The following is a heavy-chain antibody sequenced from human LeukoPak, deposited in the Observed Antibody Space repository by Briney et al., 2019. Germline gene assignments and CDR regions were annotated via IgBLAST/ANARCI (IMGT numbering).Heavy chain of an antibody. D-gene: IGHD5-18*01. J-gene: IGHJ4*02. Sequence: ASVKVSCKASGYTFTSYGISLVRQAPGQGLEWMGWISAYNCNTNYAQKLQGRVTMTADKATSTAYMELRSLRSDDTAVYYCASSRPDTAILNWGQGTLVTVSS. CDR1: GYTFTSYG. V-gene: IGHV1-18*01. CDR3: ASSRPDTAILN. CDR2: ISAYNCNT.